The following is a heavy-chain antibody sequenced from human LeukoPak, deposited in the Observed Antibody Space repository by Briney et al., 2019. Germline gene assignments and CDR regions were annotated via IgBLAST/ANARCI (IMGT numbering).Heavy chain of an antibody. J-gene: IGHJ4*02. CDR1: GGSISGYY. CDR2: IYYSGST. D-gene: IGHD6-19*01. CDR3: ARHEHSSGWSGIDY. Sequence: PSETLSLTCTVSGGSISGYYWSWIRQHPGKGLEWIGYIYYSGSTYYNPSLKSRVTISVDTSKNQFSLKLSSVTAADTAVYYCARHEHSSGWSGIDYWGQGTLVTVSS. V-gene: IGHV4-59*08.